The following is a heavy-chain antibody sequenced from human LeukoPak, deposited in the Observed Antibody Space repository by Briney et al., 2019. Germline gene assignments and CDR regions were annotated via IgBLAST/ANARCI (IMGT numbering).Heavy chain of an antibody. V-gene: IGHV3-48*02. Sequence: GGSLRLSCAASGFTFSSYAMNWVRQAPGKGLEWISYIRSTSSTIYHADSVKGRFTISRDNAKNSLYLQMKSLRDEDTAVYYCPRPYSFDYWGQGTLVTVSS. CDR3: PRPYSFDY. J-gene: IGHJ4*02. D-gene: IGHD2-21*01. CDR1: GFTFSSYA. CDR2: IRSTSSTI.